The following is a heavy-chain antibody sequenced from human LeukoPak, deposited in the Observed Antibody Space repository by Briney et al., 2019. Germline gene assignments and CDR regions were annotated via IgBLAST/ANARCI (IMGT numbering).Heavy chain of an antibody. J-gene: IGHJ4*02. CDR3: ARHDAGIAARPFDN. Sequence: SETLSLTCTVSGGSISSYYWSWIRQPAGKGLEWIGHIYTSGSTNYNPSLKSRVTMSVDTSKNQFSLKLSSVTAADTAVYYCARHDAGIAARPFDNWGQGTLVTVSS. D-gene: IGHD6-6*01. V-gene: IGHV4-4*07. CDR2: IYTSGST. CDR1: GGSISSYY.